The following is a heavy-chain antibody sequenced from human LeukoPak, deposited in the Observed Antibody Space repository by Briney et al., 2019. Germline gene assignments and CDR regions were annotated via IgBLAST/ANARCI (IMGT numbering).Heavy chain of an antibody. D-gene: IGHD3-10*01. Sequence: GGSLRLSCAASGFTFSSYAMNWVRQAPGKGLEWVSTISDSGARTNYADSAKGRFTISRDNAKNSLYLQMNSLRAEDTAVYYCARERPVAGVDYWGQGTLVTVSS. CDR2: ISDSGART. CDR3: ARERPVAGVDY. J-gene: IGHJ4*02. V-gene: IGHV3-23*01. CDR1: GFTFSSYA.